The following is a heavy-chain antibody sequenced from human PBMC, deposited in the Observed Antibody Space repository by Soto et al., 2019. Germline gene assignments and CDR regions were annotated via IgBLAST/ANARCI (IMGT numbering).Heavy chain of an antibody. Sequence: EVQLLESGGGLVQPGGSLRLSCAASGFTFSSYAMSWVRQAPGKGLEWVSAISGSGGSTYYADSVKGRFTISRDNSKNPLYLQMNSLRAEDTAVYYCAKDPQRGYDILTGYYLDYWGQGTLVTVSS. V-gene: IGHV3-23*01. D-gene: IGHD3-9*01. J-gene: IGHJ4*02. CDR3: AKDPQRGYDILTGYYLDY. CDR1: GFTFSSYA. CDR2: ISGSGGST.